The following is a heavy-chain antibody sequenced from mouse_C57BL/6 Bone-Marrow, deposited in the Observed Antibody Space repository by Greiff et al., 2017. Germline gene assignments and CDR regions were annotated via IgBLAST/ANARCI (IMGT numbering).Heavy chain of an antibody. D-gene: IGHD2-5*01. CDR1: GFSLSTFGMG. CDR3: ARIASGYYSNYDYFDY. V-gene: IGHV8-8*01. CDR2: IWWDDDK. Sequence: QVTLKVSGPGILQPSQTLSLTCSFSGFSLSTFGMGVGWIRQPSGKGLEWLAHIWWDDDKYYNPALKSRLTIPKDTSKNQVFLKIANVDAADTATYYCARIASGYYSNYDYFDYWGQGTTLTVSS. J-gene: IGHJ2*01.